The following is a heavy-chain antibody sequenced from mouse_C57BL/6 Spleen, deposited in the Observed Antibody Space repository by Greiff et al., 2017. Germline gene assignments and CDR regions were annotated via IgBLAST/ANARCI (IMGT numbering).Heavy chain of an antibody. V-gene: IGHV1-82*01. Sequence: QVQLQQSGPELVKPGASVKISCKASGYAFSSSWMNWVKQRPGKGLEWIGRIYPGDGDTNSNGKFKGKATLTADKSSSTAYMQLSSLTSEDSSVYFCIYDYDGGFAYWGQGTLVTVSA. CDR3: IYDYDGGFAY. J-gene: IGHJ3*01. CDR1: GYAFSSSW. D-gene: IGHD2-4*01. CDR2: IYPGDGDT.